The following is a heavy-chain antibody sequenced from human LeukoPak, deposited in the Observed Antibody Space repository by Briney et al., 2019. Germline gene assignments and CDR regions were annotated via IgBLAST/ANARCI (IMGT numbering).Heavy chain of an antibody. CDR1: GFTFSSYS. Sequence: PGGSLRLSCAASGFTFSSYSMNWVRQAPGKGLEWVSYISSSSSPIYYADSVKGRFTISRDNAKNSLYLQMNSLRAEDTAVYYCARVSSPSYYYDSSGPVDYYMDVWGKGTTVTVSS. D-gene: IGHD3-22*01. CDR3: ARVSSPSYYYDSSGPVDYYMDV. V-gene: IGHV3-48*01. CDR2: ISSSSSPI. J-gene: IGHJ6*03.